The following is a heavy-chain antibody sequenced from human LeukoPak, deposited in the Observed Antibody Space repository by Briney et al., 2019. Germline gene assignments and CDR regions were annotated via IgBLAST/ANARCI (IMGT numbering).Heavy chain of an antibody. CDR2: ISAYNGNT. CDR1: GYTFTGYY. J-gene: IGHJ6*03. V-gene: IGHV1-18*04. CDR3: ARVSTAHTYYYYYMDV. Sequence: ASVKVSCKASGYTFTGYYMHWVRQAPGQGLEWMGWISAYNGNTNYAQKLQGRVTMTTDTSTSTAYMELRSLRSDDTAVYYCARVSTAHTYYYYYMDVWGKGTTVTVSS. D-gene: IGHD2-21*01.